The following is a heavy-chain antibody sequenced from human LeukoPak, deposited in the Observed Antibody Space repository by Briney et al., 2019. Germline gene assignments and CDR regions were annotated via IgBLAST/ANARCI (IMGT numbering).Heavy chain of an antibody. Sequence: SETLSLTCTVSGGSISSGSYYWSWIRQPAGKGLVWIGRIYTSGSTNYNPSLKSRVTISVDTSKNPFSLKLSSVTAADTAVYYCARDTPIVVVPAAPPHYYMDVWGKGTTVTVSS. CDR2: IYTSGST. D-gene: IGHD2-2*01. CDR3: ARDTPIVVVPAAPPHYYMDV. CDR1: GGSISSGSYY. J-gene: IGHJ6*03. V-gene: IGHV4-61*02.